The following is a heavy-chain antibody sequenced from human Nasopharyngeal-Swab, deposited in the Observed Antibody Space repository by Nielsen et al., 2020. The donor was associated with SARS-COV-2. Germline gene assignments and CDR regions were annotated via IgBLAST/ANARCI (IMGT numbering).Heavy chain of an antibody. CDR3: ARDLPHYYDSSGCLDY. CDR2: ISSSSSYI. J-gene: IGHJ4*02. CDR1: GFTFSDYY. V-gene: IGHV3-21*01. D-gene: IGHD3-22*01. Sequence: GESLKISCAASGFTFSDYYMAWVRQAPGKGLEWVSSISSSSSYIYYADSVKGRFTISRDNAKNSLYLQMNSLRADDTAVYYCARDLPHYYDSSGCLDYWGQGTLVTVSS.